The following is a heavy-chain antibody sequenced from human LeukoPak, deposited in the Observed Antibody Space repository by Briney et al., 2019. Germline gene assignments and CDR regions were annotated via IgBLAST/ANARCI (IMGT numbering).Heavy chain of an antibody. J-gene: IGHJ4*02. CDR3: AKGDGSGSYYKVPSFDY. CDR2: ISWNSGSI. CDR1: GFTFDDYA. D-gene: IGHD3-10*01. V-gene: IGHV3-9*01. Sequence: PGGSLRLSCAASGFTFDDYAMHWVRQAPGKGLGWVSGISWNSGSIGYADSVKGRFTISRDNAKNSLYLQMNSLRAEDTALYYCAKGDGSGSYYKVPSFDYWGQGTLVTVSS.